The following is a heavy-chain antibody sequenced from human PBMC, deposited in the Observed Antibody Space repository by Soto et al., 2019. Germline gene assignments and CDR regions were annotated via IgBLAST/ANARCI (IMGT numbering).Heavy chain of an antibody. V-gene: IGHV3-23*01. J-gene: IGHJ4*02. D-gene: IGHD6-13*01. CDR3: ARDWYEDY. CDR1: GFTFSSYA. CDR2: ISSDGNT. Sequence: EVQLLESGGGLVQPGGSLRLSCAASGFTFSSYAMTWVRQAPGKGLEWVSVISSDGNTSYAGSVKGRFTISRDNSKSMVYLQMNSLRAEDTAVYYCARDWYEDYWGQGILVTVSS.